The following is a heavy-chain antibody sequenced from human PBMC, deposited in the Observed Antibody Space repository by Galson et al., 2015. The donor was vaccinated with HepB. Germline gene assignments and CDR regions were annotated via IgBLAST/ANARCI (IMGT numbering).Heavy chain of an antibody. J-gene: IGHJ6*03. Sequence: SETLSLTCAVSGDSITSGHWWSWVRQSPGKGLEWIGEVYHSGTANYNTSLQSRVAISVDKSKNEFTLHVRPVTAADTAVYYCARVGGDLLQGRGYYYYMDVWGNGITVTVSS. V-gene: IGHV4-4*02. CDR3: ARVGGDLLQGRGYYYYMDV. D-gene: IGHD3-16*01. CDR1: GDSITSGHW. CDR2: VYHSGTA.